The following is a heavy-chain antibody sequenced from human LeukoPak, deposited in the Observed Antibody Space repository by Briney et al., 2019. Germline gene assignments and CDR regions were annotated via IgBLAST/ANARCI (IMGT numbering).Heavy chain of an antibody. Sequence: GGSLRLSCAASGFTFSSYSMNWVRQAPGKGLEWGSYISSSSSTIYYADSVKGRFTISRDNAKNSLYLQMNSLRAEDTAVYYCARDRSTSGSYFDYWGQGTLVTVSS. D-gene: IGHD3-10*01. CDR3: ARDRSTSGSYFDY. CDR2: ISSSSSTI. V-gene: IGHV3-48*01. CDR1: GFTFSSYS. J-gene: IGHJ4*02.